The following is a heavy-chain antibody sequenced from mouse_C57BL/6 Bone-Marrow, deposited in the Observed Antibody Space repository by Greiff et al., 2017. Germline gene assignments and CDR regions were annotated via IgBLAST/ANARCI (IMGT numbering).Heavy chain of an antibody. CDR3: TTDGYYLFAY. J-gene: IGHJ3*01. CDR1: GFNIKDDY. Sequence: EVQRVESGAELVRPGASVKLSCTASGFNIKDDYMHWVKQRPEQGLEWIGWIDPENGDTEYASKFQGKATITADTSSNTAYLQLSSLTSEDTAVYYCTTDGYYLFAYWGQGTLVTVSA. D-gene: IGHD2-3*01. V-gene: IGHV14-4*01. CDR2: IDPENGDT.